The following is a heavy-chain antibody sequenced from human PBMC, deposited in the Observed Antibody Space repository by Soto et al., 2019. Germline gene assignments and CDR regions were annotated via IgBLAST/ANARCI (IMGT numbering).Heavy chain of an antibody. D-gene: IGHD2-2*01. CDR2: IYTSGST. CDR1: GGSISSYY. Sequence: KTSETLSLTCTVSGGSISSYYWSWMRQPAGKGLEWIGRIYTSGSTNYNPSLKSRVTMSVDTSKNQFSLKLSSVTAADTAVYYCARDEVVVVPAALKSSRLYYYYGMDVWGQGTTVTVSS. V-gene: IGHV4-4*07. J-gene: IGHJ6*02. CDR3: ARDEVVVVPAALKSSRLYYYYGMDV.